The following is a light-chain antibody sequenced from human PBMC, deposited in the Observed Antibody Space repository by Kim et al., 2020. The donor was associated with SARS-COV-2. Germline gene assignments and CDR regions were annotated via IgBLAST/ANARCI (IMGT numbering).Light chain of an antibody. J-gene: IGLJ3*02. Sequence: GQSITISCTGTSSDVGGYNHVSWYQQHPGKGPKLMIYDVSKRPSGVSNRFSGSKSGNTASLTISGLQPDDEADYYCSSYTSTSTWVFGGGTKVTVL. CDR3: SSYTSTSTWV. V-gene: IGLV2-14*04. CDR1: SSDVGGYNH. CDR2: DVS.